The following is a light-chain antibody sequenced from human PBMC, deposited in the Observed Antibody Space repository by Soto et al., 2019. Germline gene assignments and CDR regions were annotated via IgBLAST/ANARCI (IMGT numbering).Light chain of an antibody. Sequence: QSALTQPASVSGSPGQSITISCTGTSSDVGTYNLVSWYQHHPGKAPKVMIYEDNKRPSGVSNRFSASKSGNTASLTISGLQAEDEADYHCCSYAGNSTWVFGGGTKLTVL. CDR2: EDN. CDR1: SSDVGTYNL. V-gene: IGLV2-23*01. J-gene: IGLJ3*02. CDR3: CSYAGNSTWV.